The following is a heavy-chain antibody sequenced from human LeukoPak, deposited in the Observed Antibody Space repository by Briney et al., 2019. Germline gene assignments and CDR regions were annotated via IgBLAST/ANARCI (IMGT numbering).Heavy chain of an antibody. CDR2: INHSGST. J-gene: IGHJ3*02. V-gene: IGHV4-39*07. Sequence: SETLSLTCAVSGGSISSGSYSWSWIRQPPGKGLEWIGEINHSGSTNYNPSLKSRVTISVDTSKNQFSLKLSSVTATDTAVYYCAREKRSGYPRRAFDIWGQGTMVTVSS. CDR1: GGSISSGSYS. CDR3: AREKRSGYPRRAFDI. D-gene: IGHD5-12*01.